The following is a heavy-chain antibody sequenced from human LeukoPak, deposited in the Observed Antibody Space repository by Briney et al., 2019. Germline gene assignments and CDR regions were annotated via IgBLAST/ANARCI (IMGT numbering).Heavy chain of an antibody. J-gene: IGHJ4*02. D-gene: IGHD3-22*01. CDR1: GFTFSSYG. V-gene: IGHV3-7*01. CDR3: ARDYYDSSGYYMDY. Sequence: GALRLSCAASGFTFSSYGMSWVRQAPGKGLEWVANIKQDGSEKYYVDSVKGRFTISRDNAKNSLYLQMNSLRAEDTAVYYCARDYYDSSGYYMDYWGQGTLVTVSS. CDR2: IKQDGSEK.